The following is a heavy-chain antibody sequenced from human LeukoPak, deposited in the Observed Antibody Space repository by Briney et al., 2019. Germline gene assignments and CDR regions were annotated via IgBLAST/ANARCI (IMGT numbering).Heavy chain of an antibody. CDR3: ARTSATGATYFDY. Sequence: SETLSLTCTVSRGSVNNYYWSWIRQPAGKRLEWIGRIYSTGITHYNPTLKSRVTLSVDTSKSQFSLNLSSVTAADAAVYYCARTSATGATYFDYWGQGTLVTVSS. CDR2: IYSTGIT. CDR1: RGSVNNYY. V-gene: IGHV4-4*07. D-gene: IGHD1-26*01. J-gene: IGHJ4*02.